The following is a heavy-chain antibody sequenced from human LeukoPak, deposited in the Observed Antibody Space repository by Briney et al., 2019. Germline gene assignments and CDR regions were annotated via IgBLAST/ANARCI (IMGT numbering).Heavy chain of an antibody. J-gene: IGHJ4*02. CDR1: GFTFSSYG. V-gene: IGHV3-33*06. CDR3: AKDDERGYSYGIFDY. CDR2: LWYDGSNK. D-gene: IGHD5-18*01. Sequence: GGSLRLSCAASGFTFSSYGMHWVRQAPGKGLEWVAVLWYDGSNKYYADSVKGRFTVSRDNSKNTLYLQMNSLRAEDTAVYYCAKDDERGYSYGIFDYWGQGTLVTVSS.